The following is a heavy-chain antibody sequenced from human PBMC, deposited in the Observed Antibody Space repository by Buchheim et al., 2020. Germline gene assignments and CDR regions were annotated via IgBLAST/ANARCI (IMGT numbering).Heavy chain of an antibody. Sequence: EVQLLESGGGLEQPGGSLRLSCAASGFTFSSYAMSWVRQAPGKGLEWVSSITGGGGSTFYADSVKGRFTISRDNSKNTLYLQMNSRRAEDTAVYYCAKGSVRGINTYFDYWGQGTL. V-gene: IGHV3-23*01. D-gene: IGHD3-10*01. CDR1: GFTFSSYA. J-gene: IGHJ4*02. CDR2: ITGGGGST. CDR3: AKGSVRGINTYFDY.